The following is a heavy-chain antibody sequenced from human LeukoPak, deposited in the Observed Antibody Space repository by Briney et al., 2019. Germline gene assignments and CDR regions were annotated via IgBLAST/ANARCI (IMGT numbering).Heavy chain of an antibody. CDR2: INHSGST. CDR1: GGSFSGYY. J-gene: IGHJ1*01. D-gene: IGHD2-2*01. V-gene: IGHV4-34*01. CDR3: ARESRYCSSTSCSGWYFQH. Sequence: SETLSLTCAVYGGSFSGYYWSWIRQPPGKGLKWIGEINHSGSTNYNPSLKSRVIISVDTSKNQFSLILSSVTAADTAVYFCARESRYCSSTSCSGWYFQHWGQGTLVTVSS.